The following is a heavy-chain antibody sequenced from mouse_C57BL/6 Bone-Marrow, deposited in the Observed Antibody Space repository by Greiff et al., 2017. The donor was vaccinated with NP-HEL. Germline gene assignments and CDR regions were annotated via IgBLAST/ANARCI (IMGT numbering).Heavy chain of an antibody. CDR3: TTGGNNAYAMDY. V-gene: IGHV14-4*01. CDR2: IDPENGDT. CDR1: GFNIKADS. J-gene: IGHJ4*01. Sequence: VHVKQSGAELVRPGASVKLSCTVSGFNIKADSMHWVKQRPEQGLEWIGCIDPENGDTEYASKFQGQATIPADTSSNTAYLQLSSLTSEDAAVYYCTTGGNNAYAMDYWGQGTSVTVSS. D-gene: IGHD1-1*01.